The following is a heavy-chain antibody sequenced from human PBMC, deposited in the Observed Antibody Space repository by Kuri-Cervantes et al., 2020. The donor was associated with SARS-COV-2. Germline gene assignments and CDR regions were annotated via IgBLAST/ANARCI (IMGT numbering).Heavy chain of an antibody. CDR1: GASIRSSSYF. Sequence: SETLSLTCTVSGASIRSSSYFWAWIRQPPGKGLEWIGSIYPSGHSYYNPSLKSPVTISLDPSKAQFSLNLISVTAADTAVYYCARLGGYRSGYNWFDPWGQGTLVTVSS. D-gene: IGHD5-18*01. V-gene: IGHV4-39*01. CDR3: ARLGGYRSGYNWFDP. J-gene: IGHJ5*02. CDR2: IYPSGHS.